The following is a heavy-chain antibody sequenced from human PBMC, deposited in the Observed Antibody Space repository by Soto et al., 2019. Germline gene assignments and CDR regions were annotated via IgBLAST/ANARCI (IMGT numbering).Heavy chain of an antibody. J-gene: IGHJ4*02. V-gene: IGHV1-24*01. D-gene: IGHD3-3*01. CDR3: ATDLSQLERQTDFDY. CDR2: FDPEDGET. Sequence: ASVKVSCKVSGYTLTELSMHWVRQAPGKGLEWVGSFDPEDGETIYAQKFQGRVTMTEDTSTDTAYMELSSLRSEDTAVYYCATDLSQLERQTDFDYWGQGTLVTVSS. CDR1: GYTLTELS.